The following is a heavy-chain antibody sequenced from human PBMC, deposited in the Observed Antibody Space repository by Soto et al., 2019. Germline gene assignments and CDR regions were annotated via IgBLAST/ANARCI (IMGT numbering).Heavy chain of an antibody. J-gene: IGHJ6*02. CDR2: INHSGST. Sequence: QVQLQQWGTGLLKPSETLSLTCAVYGGSFSGYYWSWIRQPPGKGLEGIGEINHSGSTNYNPSLKSRVTISVDTSKNQFSLKLSSVTAADTAVYYCARGWYYYGSGLGMDVWGQGTTVTVSS. D-gene: IGHD3-10*01. V-gene: IGHV4-34*01. CDR3: ARGWYYYGSGLGMDV. CDR1: GGSFSGYY.